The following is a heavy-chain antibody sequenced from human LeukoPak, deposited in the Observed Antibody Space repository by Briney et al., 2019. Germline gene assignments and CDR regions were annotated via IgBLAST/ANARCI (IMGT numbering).Heavy chain of an antibody. V-gene: IGHV1-18*01. CDR1: GYTFASYG. CDR3: ARGYPNAFDI. D-gene: IGHD3-16*02. J-gene: IGHJ3*02. Sequence: ASVKVSCXASGYTFASYGISWVRQAPGQGPEWMGWISAYNGNTNYARKLRGRVTMTTDTSTSTAYMELRSLRSDDTAVYYCARGYPNAFDIWGQGTMVTVSS. CDR2: ISAYNGNT.